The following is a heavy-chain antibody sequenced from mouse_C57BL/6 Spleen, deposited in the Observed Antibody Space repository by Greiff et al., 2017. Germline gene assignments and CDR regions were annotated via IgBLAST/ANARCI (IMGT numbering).Heavy chain of an antibody. J-gene: IGHJ3*01. D-gene: IGHD1-1*01. CDR3: AANYYGSSYGAY. CDR1: GYAFSSYW. Sequence: QVQLQQSGAELVKPGASVKISCKASGYAFSSYWMNWVKQRPGKGLEWIGQIYPGDGDTNYNGKFKGKATLTADKSSSTAYMQLSSLASADSAVYFCAANYYGSSYGAYWGQGTLVTVSA. V-gene: IGHV1-80*01. CDR2: IYPGDGDT.